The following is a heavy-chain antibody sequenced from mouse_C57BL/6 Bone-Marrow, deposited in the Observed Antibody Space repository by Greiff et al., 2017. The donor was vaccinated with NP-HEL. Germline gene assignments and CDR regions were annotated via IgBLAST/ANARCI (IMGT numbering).Heavy chain of an antibody. D-gene: IGHD2-4*01. V-gene: IGHV5-15*01. CDR3: ARLNYDYDRAWDY. CDR2: ISNLAYSI. J-gene: IGHJ4*01. Sequence: EVKLQESGGGLVQPGGSLKLSCAASGFTFSDYGMAWVRQAPRKGPEWVAFISNLAYSIYYADTVTGRFTISRENAKTTLYLEMRRLRSEDTAMYYCARLNYDYDRAWDYWGQGTSVTVSS. CDR1: GFTFSDYG.